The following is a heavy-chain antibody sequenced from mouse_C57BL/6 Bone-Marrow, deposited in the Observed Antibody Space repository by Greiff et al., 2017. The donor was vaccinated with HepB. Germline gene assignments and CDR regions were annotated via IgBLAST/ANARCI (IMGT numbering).Heavy chain of an antibody. CDR3: TTWLLPLYAMDY. J-gene: IGHJ4*01. V-gene: IGHV14-4*01. CDR2: IDPENGDT. D-gene: IGHD2-3*01. CDR1: GFNIKDDY. Sequence: EVMLVESGAELVRPGASVKLSCTASGFNIKDDYMHWVKQRPEQGLEWIGWIDPENGDTEYASKFQGKATITADTSSNTAYLQLSSLTSEDTAVYYCTTWLLPLYAMDYWGQGTSVTVSS.